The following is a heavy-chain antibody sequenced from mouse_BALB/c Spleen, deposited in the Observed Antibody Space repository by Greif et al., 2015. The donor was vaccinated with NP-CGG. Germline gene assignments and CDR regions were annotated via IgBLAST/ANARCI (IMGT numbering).Heavy chain of an antibody. J-gene: IGHJ1*01. CDR2: FIQEVVVL. Sequence: QVQLQQSGAELVRPGASVKLSCKALGYTFTDYEMHWVSRHLCMAWNGLELFIQEVVVLPTIRSSRARPLTADKSSSTAYMELSSLTSEDSAVCYCTRWLLWYFDVWGAGTTVTVSS. CDR3: TRWLLWYFDV. D-gene: IGHD2-3*01. V-gene: IGHV1-15*01. CDR1: GYTFTDYE.